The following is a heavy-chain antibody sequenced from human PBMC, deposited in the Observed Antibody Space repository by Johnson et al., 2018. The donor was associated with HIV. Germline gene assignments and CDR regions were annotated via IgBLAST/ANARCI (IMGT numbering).Heavy chain of an antibody. D-gene: IGHD4-17*01. J-gene: IGHJ3*02. CDR3: AKGGMTTLTSGAFDI. CDR2: IWHDGSND. Sequence: QVQLVESGGGVVQPGRSLRLSCAASGFTFSSYAMHWVRQAPGKGLEWVALIWHDGSNDNYADSVKGRFTLSRDNSRNTLYLQMNSLRAEDTAVYYCAKGGMTTLTSGAFDIWGQGTVVTVSS. V-gene: IGHV3-33*06. CDR1: GFTFSSYA.